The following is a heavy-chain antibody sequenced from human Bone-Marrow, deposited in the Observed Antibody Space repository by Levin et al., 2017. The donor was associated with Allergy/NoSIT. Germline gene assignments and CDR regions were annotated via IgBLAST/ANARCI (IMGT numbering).Heavy chain of an antibody. D-gene: IGHD2/OR15-2a*01. V-gene: IGHV3-30*03. J-gene: IGHJ4*02. CDR1: GFSFSNYG. Sequence: LSLTCAVSGFSFSNYGMHWVRQAPGKGLEWVAVISYDATYKYYADSLMGRVIISRDNLKNTVSLEMTRLRHDDTAVYYCAGEFLHSGKFDHWGQGTEVTVSS. CDR3: AGEFLHSGKFDH. CDR2: ISYDATYK.